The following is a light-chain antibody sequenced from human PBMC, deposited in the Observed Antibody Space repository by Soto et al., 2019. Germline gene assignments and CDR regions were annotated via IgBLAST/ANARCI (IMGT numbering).Light chain of an antibody. CDR2: GAS. Sequence: DIQMTQSPSSLSASVGDRVTITCRASQSIITYLNWYQQKPGNAPDLLIYGASNLQSGVPSRFSGSGSGTDFTLTISSLQPEDFATYYCQQSYSTPWTFGQGTKVEIK. V-gene: IGKV1-39*01. J-gene: IGKJ1*01. CDR3: QQSYSTPWT. CDR1: QSIITY.